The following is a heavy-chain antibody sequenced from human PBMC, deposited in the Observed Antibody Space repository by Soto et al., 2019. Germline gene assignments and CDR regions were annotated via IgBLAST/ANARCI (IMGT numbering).Heavy chain of an antibody. CDR2: LYQGLSI. V-gene: IGHV4-34*01. CDR3: ARHGGYYFDY. Sequence: QVQLQQWGAGLLKPSETLSLTCAVYSGSFSGYYWSWIRQPPGKGLEWIGELYQGLSIIYNPSHESRVTISGDSSKNQFSLKLRSVTAADTAVYYCARHGGYYFDYWGQGTLVTVSS. CDR1: SGSFSGYY. J-gene: IGHJ4*02. D-gene: IGHD3-16*01.